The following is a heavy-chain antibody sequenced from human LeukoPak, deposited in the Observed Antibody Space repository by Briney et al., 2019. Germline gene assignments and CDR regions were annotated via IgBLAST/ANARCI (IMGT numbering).Heavy chain of an antibody. CDR2: ISAYNGNT. D-gene: IGHD3-3*01. V-gene: IGHV1-18*01. CDR1: GGTFSSYA. Sequence: ASVKVSCKASGGTFSSYAISWVRQAPGQGLEWMGWISAYNGNTNYAQKLQGRVTMTTDTSTSTAYMELRSLRSDDTAVYYCARDGVFWSGFPELDYYYYNMDVWGKGTTVTVSS. J-gene: IGHJ6*03. CDR3: ARDGVFWSGFPELDYYYYNMDV.